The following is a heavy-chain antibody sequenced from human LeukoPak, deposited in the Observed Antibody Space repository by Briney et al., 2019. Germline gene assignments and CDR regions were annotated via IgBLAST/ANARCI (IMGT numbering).Heavy chain of an antibody. Sequence: GGSLRLSCAASGFTFSDYYMSWIRQAPGKGLEWVSYISSDSSYTNYADSVKGRFTISRDNAKNSLYLQMNSLRAEDAAVYYCATEPLTVVVPAAIRHYWGQGTLVTVSS. V-gene: IGHV3-11*06. CDR2: ISSDSSYT. CDR1: GFTFSDYY. J-gene: IGHJ4*02. CDR3: ATEPLTVVVPAAIRHY. D-gene: IGHD2-2*02.